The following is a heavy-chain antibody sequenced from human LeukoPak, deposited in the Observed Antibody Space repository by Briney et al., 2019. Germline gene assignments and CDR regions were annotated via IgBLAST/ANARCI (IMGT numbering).Heavy chain of an antibody. V-gene: IGHV3-30*19. D-gene: IGHD2-2*01. Sequence: GGSLRLSCAASGFTFSSYGMHWVRQAPGKGLEWVAVISYDGSNKYYADSVKGRFTISRDNSKNTLYLQMNSLRAEDTAVYYCARDRAAAMDYWGQGTLVTVSS. CDR2: ISYDGSNK. CDR1: GFTFSSYG. J-gene: IGHJ4*02. CDR3: ARDRAAAMDY.